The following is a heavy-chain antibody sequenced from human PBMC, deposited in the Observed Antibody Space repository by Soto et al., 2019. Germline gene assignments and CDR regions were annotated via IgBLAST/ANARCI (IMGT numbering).Heavy chain of an antibody. CDR3: ASTYSSPPQKGFV. CDR1: GGSISSSSYY. Sequence: QLQLQESGPGLVKPSETLSLTCTVSGGSISSSSYYWGWLRQPPGKGLEWIGSIYYRGSTYYNPSPKSRGTIAAERAQDRCSRKRSTVTDADTEVDDCASTYSSPPQKGFVGGQGTLVTVSS. CDR2: IYYRGST. V-gene: IGHV4-39*01. J-gene: IGHJ4*02. D-gene: IGHD6-13*01.